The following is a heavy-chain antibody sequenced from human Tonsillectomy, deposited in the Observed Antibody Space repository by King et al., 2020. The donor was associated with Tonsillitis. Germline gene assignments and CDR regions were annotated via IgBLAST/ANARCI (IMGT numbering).Heavy chain of an antibody. CDR3: ARDHRAGGFWSGYQDYYYYYYMDV. V-gene: IGHV1-69*04. Sequence: QLVQSGAEVKKPGSSVKVSCKASGGTFSSYAISWVRQAPGQGLEWMGRIIPILGIANYAQKFQGRVTITADKSTSTAYMELSSLRSEETAVYYFARDHRAGGFWSGYQDYYYYYYMDVWGTGTTVTVSS. D-gene: IGHD3-3*01. J-gene: IGHJ6*03. CDR1: GGTFSSYA. CDR2: IIPILGIA.